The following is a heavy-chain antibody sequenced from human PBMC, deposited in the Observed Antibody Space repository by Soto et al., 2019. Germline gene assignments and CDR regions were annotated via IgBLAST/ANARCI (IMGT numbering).Heavy chain of an antibody. Sequence: SETLSLTCTVSGGSISSGGYYWSWIRQHPGKGLEWIGYIYYSGSTYYNPSLKSRVTISVDTSKNQFSLKLSSVTAADTAVYYCARDYGVAYYYGSGSYYNAKPHYYYCYGMDVSGQGTTDIVYS. CDR3: ARDYGVAYYYGSGSYYNAKPHYYYCYGMDV. J-gene: IGHJ6*01. V-gene: IGHV4-31*03. CDR2: IYYSGST. D-gene: IGHD3-10*01. CDR1: GGSISSGGYY.